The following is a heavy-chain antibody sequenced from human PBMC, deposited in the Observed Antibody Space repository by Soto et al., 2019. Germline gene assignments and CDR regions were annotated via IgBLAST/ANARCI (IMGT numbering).Heavy chain of an antibody. Sequence: QVQLVESGGGVVQPGRSLRLSCAASGFTFRNYGMHWVRQAPGKGLEWLAVIWYDGSNKYYADSVKGRFTISRDNSKNTLYLEMNSLRDEDTAVYYCARDVRSRRYDLWGQGTLLTVSS. D-gene: IGHD3-10*02. J-gene: IGHJ5*02. CDR1: GFTFRNYG. CDR3: ARDVRSRRYDL. CDR2: IWYDGSNK. V-gene: IGHV3-33*01.